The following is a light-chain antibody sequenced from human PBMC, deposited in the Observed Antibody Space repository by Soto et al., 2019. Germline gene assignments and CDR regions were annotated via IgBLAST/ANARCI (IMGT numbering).Light chain of an antibody. CDR2: DAS. CDR3: QQYDNLPPLT. V-gene: IGKV1-33*01. CDR1: QSISSY. J-gene: IGKJ4*01. Sequence: DIQMTQSPSSLSASVGDRVTITCRASQSISSYLNWYQQKPGKAPKLLIYDASNLETGVPSRFSGSGSGTDFTFTISSLQPEDIATYYCQQYDNLPPLTFGGGTKVELK.